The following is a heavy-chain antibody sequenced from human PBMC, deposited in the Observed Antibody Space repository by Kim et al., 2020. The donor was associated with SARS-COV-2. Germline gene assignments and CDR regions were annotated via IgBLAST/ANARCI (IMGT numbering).Heavy chain of an antibody. CDR1: GYTFTNYW. V-gene: IGHV1-46*01. D-gene: IGHD2-15*01. Sequence: ASVKVSCKASGYTFTNYWMHWVRQAPGQGLEWMGIISCNDGSTRYAPRFQGRVILTRDTSTSSVHMELSSLKSEDTAVYYCGRDFDTKWSIDYWGQGTLVTVSS. CDR3: GRDFDTKWSIDY. CDR2: ISCNDGST. J-gene: IGHJ4*02.